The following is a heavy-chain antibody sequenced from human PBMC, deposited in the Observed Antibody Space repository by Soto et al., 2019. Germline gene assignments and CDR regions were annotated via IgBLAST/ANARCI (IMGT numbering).Heavy chain of an antibody. CDR1: GFSFSQHA. V-gene: IGHV3-30*04. CDR3: ARGLTNSNGSMDI. CDR2: MSFDGTYK. Sequence: QVQLLESGGGVAQPGRSLRLSCAASGFSFSQHAMHWVRQAPGKGLEWVAVMSFDGTYKHYADSVRGRFTISRDNSKNTLFLQLDSLRPADTGAYYCARGLTNSNGSMDIWGQGTTVSVSS. D-gene: IGHD2-8*01. J-gene: IGHJ6*02.